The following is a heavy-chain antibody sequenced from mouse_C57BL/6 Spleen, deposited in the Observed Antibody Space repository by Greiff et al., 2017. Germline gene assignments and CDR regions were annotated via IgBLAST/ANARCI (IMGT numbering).Heavy chain of an antibody. V-gene: IGHV1-5*01. CDR3: TREGYYGLHWYFDV. CDR2: IYPGNSDT. D-gene: IGHD2-1*01. CDR1: GYTFTSYW. Sequence: VQLQQSGTVLARPGASVKMSCKTSGYTFTSYWMHWVKQRPGQGLEWIGAIYPGNSDTSYNQKFKGKAKLTAVTSASTAYMELSSLTNEDSAVYYCTREGYYGLHWYFDVWGTGTTVTVSS. J-gene: IGHJ1*03.